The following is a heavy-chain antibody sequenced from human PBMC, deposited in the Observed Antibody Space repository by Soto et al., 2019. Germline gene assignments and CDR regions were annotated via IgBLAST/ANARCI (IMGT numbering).Heavy chain of an antibody. V-gene: IGHV3-33*01. CDR2: IWYDGSNK. CDR1: GFTFSSYG. CDR3: ARDPKTYCSGGSCPPLY. J-gene: IGHJ4*02. D-gene: IGHD2-15*01. Sequence: GGSLRLSCAASGFTFSSYGMHWVRQAPGKGLEWVAVIWYDGSNKYYADSVKGRFTISRDNSKNTLYLQMNSLRAEDTAVYYCARDPKTYCSGGSCPPLYWGQGTLVTVSS.